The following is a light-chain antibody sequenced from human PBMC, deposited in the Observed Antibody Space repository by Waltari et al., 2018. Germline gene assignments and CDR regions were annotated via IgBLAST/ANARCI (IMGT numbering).Light chain of an antibody. J-gene: IGKJ5*01. CDR2: DAS. Sequence: EIVLTQSPATLSLSPGQRATLSCRARQSVSSYLAWYQNNPGQAPRLLIYDASNRATGIPARFSGSGSGTDFTLTISSLEPEDFAVYYCQQRSNWPITFGQGTRLEIK. CDR1: QSVSSY. CDR3: QQRSNWPIT. V-gene: IGKV3-11*01.